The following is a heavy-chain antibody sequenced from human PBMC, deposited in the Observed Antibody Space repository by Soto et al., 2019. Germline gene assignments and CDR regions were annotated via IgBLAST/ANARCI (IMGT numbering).Heavy chain of an antibody. D-gene: IGHD2-8*01. CDR1: GFTFSSYE. Sequence: AGGSLRLSCAASGFTFSSYEMNWVRQAPGKGLEWVSYISSSGSTIYYADSVKGRFTISRDNAKNSLYLQMNSLRAEDTAVYYCARGSLVSQYYYYGMDVWGQGTAVTVSS. J-gene: IGHJ6*02. V-gene: IGHV3-48*03. CDR2: ISSSGSTI. CDR3: ARGSLVSQYYYYGMDV.